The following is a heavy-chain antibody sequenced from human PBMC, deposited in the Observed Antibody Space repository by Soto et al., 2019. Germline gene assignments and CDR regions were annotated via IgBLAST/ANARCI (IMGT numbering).Heavy chain of an antibody. D-gene: IGHD3-22*01. Sequence: SVKVSCKASGGTFSSYAISWVRQAPGQGLEWMGGIIPIFGTANYAQKFQGRVTITADESTSTAYMGLSSLRSEDTAVYYCARGRGFYYDSSGYWRGFDYWGQGALVTVSS. CDR3: ARGRGFYYDSSGYWRGFDY. J-gene: IGHJ4*02. CDR2: IIPIFGTA. V-gene: IGHV1-69*13. CDR1: GGTFSSYA.